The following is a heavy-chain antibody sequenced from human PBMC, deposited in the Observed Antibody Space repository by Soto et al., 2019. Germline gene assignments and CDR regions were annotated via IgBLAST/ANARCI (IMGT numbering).Heavy chain of an antibody. CDR1: GYTFTSYY. CDR2: INPSGGST. J-gene: IGHJ6*02. D-gene: IGHD2-2*01. CDR3: ASGIVVVPAAYGMDV. Sequence: ASVKVSCKASGYTFTSYYMHWVRQAPGQGLEWMGIINPSGGSTSYAQKFQGRVTMTRDTSTSTVYMELSSLRSEDTAVYYCASGIVVVPAAYGMDVWGQGTRVTVSS. V-gene: IGHV1-46*01.